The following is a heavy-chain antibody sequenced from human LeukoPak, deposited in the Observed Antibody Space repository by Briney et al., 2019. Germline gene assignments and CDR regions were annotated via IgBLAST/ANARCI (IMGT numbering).Heavy chain of an antibody. J-gene: IGHJ4*02. Sequence: SETLSLTCTVSGGSISSGSYYWSWIRQPAGKGLEWIGRIYYSGSTNYNPSLKSRVTISVDTSKNQFSLKLSSVTAADTAVYYCARADSSSWYNDWGQGTLVTVSS. CDR2: IYYSGST. V-gene: IGHV4-61*02. D-gene: IGHD6-13*01. CDR3: ARADSSSWYND. CDR1: GGSISSGSYY.